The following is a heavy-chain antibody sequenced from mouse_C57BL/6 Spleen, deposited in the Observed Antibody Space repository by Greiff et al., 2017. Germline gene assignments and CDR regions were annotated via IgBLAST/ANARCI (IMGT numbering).Heavy chain of an antibody. Sequence: EVKLVESEGGLVQPGSSMKLSCTASGFTFSDYYMAWVRQVPEKGLEWVANINYDGSSTYYLDSLKSRFIISRDNAKNILYLQMSSLKSEDTATYYCARGVDSIYYYAMDYWGQGTSVTVSS. CDR2: INYDGSST. CDR1: GFTFSDYY. V-gene: IGHV5-16*01. D-gene: IGHD2-10*02. J-gene: IGHJ4*01. CDR3: ARGVDSIYYYAMDY.